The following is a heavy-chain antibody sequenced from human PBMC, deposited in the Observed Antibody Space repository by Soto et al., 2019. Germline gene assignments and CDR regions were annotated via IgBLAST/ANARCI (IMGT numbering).Heavy chain of an antibody. D-gene: IGHD4-17*01. V-gene: IGHV3-21*01. J-gene: IGHJ4*02. Sequence: EVQLVESGGGLVKPGGSLRLSCAASGFTFSSYSMNWVRQAPGKGLEWVSSISSSSSYIYYADSVKGRFTISRDNDKNSLYLQMNSLRAEDTAVYYCARVGLPAVTIIDYWGQGTLVTVSS. CDR3: ARVGLPAVTIIDY. CDR1: GFTFSSYS. CDR2: ISSSSSYI.